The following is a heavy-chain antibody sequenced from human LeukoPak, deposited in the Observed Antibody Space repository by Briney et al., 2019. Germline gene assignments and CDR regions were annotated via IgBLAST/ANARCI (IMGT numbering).Heavy chain of an antibody. CDR1: GFTFSSYS. Sequence: GGSLRLSCAASGFTFSSYSMNGVRQAPGKGLEWVSYISSSSSTIYYADSVKGRFTISRDNAKNSLYLQMNSLRDEDTAVYYCAKWLYSGKYWTGKDYFDCWGQGTLVTVSS. J-gene: IGHJ4*02. CDR2: ISSSSSTI. CDR3: AKWLYSGKYWTGKDYFDC. V-gene: IGHV3-48*02. D-gene: IGHD1-26*01.